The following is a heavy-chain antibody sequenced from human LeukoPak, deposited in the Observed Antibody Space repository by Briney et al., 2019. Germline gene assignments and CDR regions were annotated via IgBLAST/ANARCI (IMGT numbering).Heavy chain of an antibody. Sequence: GASVKVSCKASGYTFSSYGISWVRQAPGQGLEWMGWISAYNGNTDYAQKLQGRVTMTTDTSTSTAYMELRSLRSDDTAVYYCARGYYYDSSGYHYRFDYWGQGTLVTVSS. J-gene: IGHJ4*02. V-gene: IGHV1-18*01. CDR3: ARGYYYDSSGYHYRFDY. D-gene: IGHD3-22*01. CDR1: GYTFSSYG. CDR2: ISAYNGNT.